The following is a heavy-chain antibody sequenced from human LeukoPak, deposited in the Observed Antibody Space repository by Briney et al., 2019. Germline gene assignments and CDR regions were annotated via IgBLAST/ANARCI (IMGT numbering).Heavy chain of an antibody. CDR1: GYTFTGYY. D-gene: IGHD1-26*01. J-gene: IGHJ4*02. CDR3: ATVPILVGATTPPAY. CDR2: INPNSGGT. V-gene: IGHV1-2*04. Sequence: ASVKVSCKASGYTFTGYYMHWVRQAPGQGLEWMGWINPNSGGTNYAQKFQGWVTMTRDTSISTAYMELSSLRSEDTAVYYCATVPILVGATTPPAYWGQGTLVTVSS.